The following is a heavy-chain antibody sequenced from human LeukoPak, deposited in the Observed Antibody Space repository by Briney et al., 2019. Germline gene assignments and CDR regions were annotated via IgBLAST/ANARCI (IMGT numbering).Heavy chain of an antibody. J-gene: IGHJ4*02. CDR3: ARSYCSGGSCLGPHFDY. D-gene: IGHD2-15*01. CDR1: GYTFTGYY. CDR2: NNPNSGGT. Sequence: ASVKVSCKASGYTFTGYYMHWVRQAPGQGLEWMGWNNPNSGGTNYAQKFQGRVTMTRDTSISTAYMELSRLRSDDTAVYYCARSYCSGGSCLGPHFDYWGQGTLVTVSS. V-gene: IGHV1-2*02.